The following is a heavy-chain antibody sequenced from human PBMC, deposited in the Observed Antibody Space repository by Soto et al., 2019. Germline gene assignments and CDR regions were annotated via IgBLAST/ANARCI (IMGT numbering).Heavy chain of an antibody. Sequence: ASVKVSCKASGYTFTSYYMHWVRQAPGQGLEWMGIINPSGGSTSYAQKFQGRVTMTRDTSTSTVYMELSSLRSEDTAVYYCARDRIHPLAAADNENNWFDPWGQGTLVTVSS. V-gene: IGHV1-46*01. CDR3: ARDRIHPLAAADNENNWFDP. J-gene: IGHJ5*02. CDR2: INPSGGST. D-gene: IGHD6-13*01. CDR1: GYTFTSYY.